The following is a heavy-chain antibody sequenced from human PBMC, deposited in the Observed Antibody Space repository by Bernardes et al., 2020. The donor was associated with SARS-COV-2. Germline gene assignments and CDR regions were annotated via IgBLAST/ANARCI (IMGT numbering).Heavy chain of an antibody. D-gene: IGHD3-9*01. CDR2: INHSGST. CDR3: ARQNYDILTGYKTNYFDY. CDR1: GGSFSGYY. Sequence: SETLSLTCAVYGGSFSGYYWSWIRQPPGKGLEWIGEINHSGSTNYNPSLKSRVTISVDTSKNQFSLKLSSVTAADTAVYYCARQNYDILTGYKTNYFDYWGQGTLVTVSS. J-gene: IGHJ4*02. V-gene: IGHV4-34*01.